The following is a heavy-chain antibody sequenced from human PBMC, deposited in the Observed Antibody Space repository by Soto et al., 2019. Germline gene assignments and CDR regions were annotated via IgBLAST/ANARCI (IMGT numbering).Heavy chain of an antibody. Sequence: PGGSLRLSCAASGFTFSSYAMSWVRQAPGKGLEWVSVFSCSGGSTYYADSVKGRFTISRDNSKNTLFLQMNSLRAEDTAVYYCARDRVYGSDSYYYYYMDVWGKGTTVTV. J-gene: IGHJ6*03. CDR3: ARDRVYGSDSYYYYYMDV. D-gene: IGHD3-10*01. CDR2: FSCSGGST. CDR1: GFTFSSYA. V-gene: IGHV3-23*01.